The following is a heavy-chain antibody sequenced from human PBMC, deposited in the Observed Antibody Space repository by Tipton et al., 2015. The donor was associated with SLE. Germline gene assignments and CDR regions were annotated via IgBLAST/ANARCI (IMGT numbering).Heavy chain of an antibody. CDR3: ARRVARRFDP. D-gene: IGHD3-3*01. J-gene: IGHJ5*02. CDR1: GYSIRSGYY. CDR2: VSHSGST. V-gene: IGHV4-38-2*01. Sequence: TLSLTCAVSGYSIRSGYYWAWIRQTPGKGLEWIGSVSHSGSTYYSPSLKSRVTISVDTSQNQISLKLNSVSAADTAVYYCARRVARRFDPWGQGTLVIVSS.